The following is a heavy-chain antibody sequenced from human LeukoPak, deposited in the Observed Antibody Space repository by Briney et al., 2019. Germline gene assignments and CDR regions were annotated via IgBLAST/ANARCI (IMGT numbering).Heavy chain of an antibody. CDR2: ITSSSTYI. D-gene: IGHD3-22*01. CDR3: ARDTELYYYDSSGYYYFDY. Sequence: PGGSLRLSCAASGFTFSNYNMNWVRQAPGKGLEWVSSITSSSTYIYYADSVKGRFTISRDNAKNSLYLQMNSLRAEDTAVYYCARDTELYYYDSSGYYYFDYWGQGTLVTVSS. J-gene: IGHJ4*02. CDR1: GFTFSNYN. V-gene: IGHV3-21*01.